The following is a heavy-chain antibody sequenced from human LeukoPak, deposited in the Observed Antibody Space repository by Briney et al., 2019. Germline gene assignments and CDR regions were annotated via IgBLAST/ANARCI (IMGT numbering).Heavy chain of an antibody. CDR3: ARGRCSGGSCYSSDFDY. D-gene: IGHD2-15*01. CDR1: GGTFSSYA. CDR2: IIPILGIA. V-gene: IGHV1-69*04. Sequence: SVKVSCKASGGTFSSYAISWVRQAPGQGLEWMGRIIPILGIANYAQKFQGRVTITADKSTSTAYMELSSLRSEDTAVYYCARGRCSGGSCYSSDFDYWGQGTLVTVSS. J-gene: IGHJ4*02.